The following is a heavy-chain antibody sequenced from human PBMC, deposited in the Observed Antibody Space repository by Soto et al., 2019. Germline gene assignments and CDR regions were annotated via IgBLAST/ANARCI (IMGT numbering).Heavy chain of an antibody. V-gene: IGHV3-72*01. Sequence: EVQLVESGGGLVQPGGSLRLSCAASGFTFSDHQMDWVRQAPGKGLEWVGRRRNKANTYTTEYAASGKGTFTIPRDDSKSSLYLQMNSLKIENTAVYYCARVVGAPNWFDPWGKGTLVTLPS. J-gene: IGHJ5*02. D-gene: IGHD1-26*01. CDR2: RRNKANTYTT. CDR1: GFTFSDHQ. CDR3: ARVVGAPNWFDP.